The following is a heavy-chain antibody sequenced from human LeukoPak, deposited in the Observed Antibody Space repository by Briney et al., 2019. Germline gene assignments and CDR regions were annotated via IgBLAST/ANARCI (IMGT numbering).Heavy chain of an antibody. CDR3: AKDRDVLLWFGDSTLFDY. Sequence: PGGSLRLSCAASGFTFSNYAMTWVRQSPGKGLEWVSAISGSGGSTYYADSVKGRFTISRDNSKNTLYLQMNSLRAEDTAVYYCAKDRDVLLWFGDSTLFDYWGQGTLVTVSS. J-gene: IGHJ4*02. D-gene: IGHD3-10*01. V-gene: IGHV3-23*01. CDR1: GFTFSNYA. CDR2: ISGSGGST.